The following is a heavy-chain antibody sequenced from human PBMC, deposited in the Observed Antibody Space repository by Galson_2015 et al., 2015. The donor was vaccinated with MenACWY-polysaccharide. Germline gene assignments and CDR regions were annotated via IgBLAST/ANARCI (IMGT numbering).Heavy chain of an antibody. CDR1: GYSFSSNW. CDR2: IYAGDSDA. D-gene: IGHD4-23*01. J-gene: IGHJ4*02. CDR3: ARQSRAGLYGGNTRPNFDN. Sequence: QSGAEVTNPGESLKISCTGSGYSFSSNWIGWVRQMPGKGLEWMGIIYAGDSDARYSPSFQGQVSISVDKSISTAYLQWSSLKASDTAMYYCARQSRAGLYGGNTRPNFDNWGQGTLVTVSS. V-gene: IGHV5-51*01.